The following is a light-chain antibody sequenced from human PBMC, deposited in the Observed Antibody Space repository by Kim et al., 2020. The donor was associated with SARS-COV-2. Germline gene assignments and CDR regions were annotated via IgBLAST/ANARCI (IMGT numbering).Light chain of an antibody. CDR1: QSISSF. Sequence: DIQMTQSPSSLSAAVGDRVTITCRASQSISSFLNWYQQKQGKAPKLLIYAASSLQSGVPSRFRGSGSGTDFTLTISSLQPEDFATYYCQQSYSTPYSFGQGTKLEIK. CDR3: QQSYSTPYS. J-gene: IGKJ2*03. V-gene: IGKV1-39*01. CDR2: AAS.